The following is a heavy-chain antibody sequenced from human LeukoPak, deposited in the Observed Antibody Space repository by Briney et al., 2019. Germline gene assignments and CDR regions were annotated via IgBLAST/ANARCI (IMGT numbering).Heavy chain of an antibody. J-gene: IGHJ3*02. CDR2: IRYDGSNK. V-gene: IGHV3-30*02. CDR1: GFTFSSYG. Sequence: GGSLRLSCAASGFTFSSYGMHWVRQAPGKGLEWVAFIRYDGSNKYYADSVKGRFTISRDNSKNTLYLQMNSLRAEDTAVYYCAKDRSIYDFWSGSFDAFDIWGQGTMVTVSS. CDR3: AKDRSIYDFWSGSFDAFDI. D-gene: IGHD3-3*01.